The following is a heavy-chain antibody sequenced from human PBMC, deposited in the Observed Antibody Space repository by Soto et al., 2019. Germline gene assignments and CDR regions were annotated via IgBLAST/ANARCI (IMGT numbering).Heavy chain of an antibody. V-gene: IGHV3-7*01. CDR3: PTPLVAGGTAFPS. CDR1: GCSFVNYW. Sequence: VVSRRLSCSSCGCSFVNYWITLVREAPVNWLEWVCNIKGDGGCKHHVDSVKGPFTISRDTAKNSLYLQMNSLRVEDTAVYFCPTPLVAGGTAFPSWGKVALVPLS. D-gene: IGHD1-1*01. CDR2: IKGDGGCK. J-gene: IGHJ5*02.